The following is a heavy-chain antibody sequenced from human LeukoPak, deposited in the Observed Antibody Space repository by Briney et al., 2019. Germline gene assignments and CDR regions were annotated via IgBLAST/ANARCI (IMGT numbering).Heavy chain of an antibody. V-gene: IGHV4-34*01. CDR1: GGSFGGYY. J-gene: IGHJ4*02. CDR3: ASGGWYRGY. Sequence: SETLSLTCAVYGGSFGGYYWTWIRQPPGKGLEWIGEINHSGSTNYNPSLKSRVTISVDTSKNQFSLKLSSVTAADTAVYYCASGGWYRGYWGQGTLVTVSS. D-gene: IGHD6-19*01. CDR2: INHSGST.